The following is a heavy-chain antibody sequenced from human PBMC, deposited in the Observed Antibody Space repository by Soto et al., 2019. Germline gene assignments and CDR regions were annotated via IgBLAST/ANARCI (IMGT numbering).Heavy chain of an antibody. Sequence: QVQLVESGGGVVQPGRSLTLSCAASGFTFSHYGMQWVRQAPGKGLEWVAVISYDGSNKYYADSVKGRFTIARDNSKDTLIQQMNSLRAEDTAVYFCAKEEMATIDYWGQASLVTVSS. CDR3: AKEEMATIDY. CDR1: GFTFSHYG. V-gene: IGHV3-30*18. CDR2: ISYDGSNK. J-gene: IGHJ4*02.